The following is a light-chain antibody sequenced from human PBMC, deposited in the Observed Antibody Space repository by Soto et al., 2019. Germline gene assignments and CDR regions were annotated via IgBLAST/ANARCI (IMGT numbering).Light chain of an antibody. V-gene: IGKV1-33*01. CDR1: QDISNY. Sequence: DIQMTQSPSSLSASVGDRVTITCQASQDISNYLNWYQQKPGKAPKLLIYDASNLETGVPSRFSGSGSGTDFTFTISSLQPEDIATYYCQQYDNLPPLTFGGGTKVDSK. CDR2: DAS. CDR3: QQYDNLPPLT. J-gene: IGKJ4*01.